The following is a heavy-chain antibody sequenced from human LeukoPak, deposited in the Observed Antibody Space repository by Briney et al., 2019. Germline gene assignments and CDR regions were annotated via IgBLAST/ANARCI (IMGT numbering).Heavy chain of an antibody. CDR3: ARVRGNGGKYFDY. J-gene: IGHJ4*02. V-gene: IGHV4-34*01. CDR2: INHSGST. Sequence: SETLSLTCAVSGGSFSGYYWSWIRQPPGKGLEWIGEINHSGSTNYNPSLQSRVTISVDTSKNQFSLKLSSVTAADTAVYYCARVRGNGGKYFDYWGQGTLVTVSS. CDR1: GGSFSGYY. D-gene: IGHD3-16*01.